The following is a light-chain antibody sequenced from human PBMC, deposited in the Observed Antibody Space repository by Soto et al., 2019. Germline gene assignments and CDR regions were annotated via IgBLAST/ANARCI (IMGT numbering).Light chain of an antibody. V-gene: IGKV3-20*01. CDR3: QQYGGSPRT. CDR2: GAS. J-gene: IGKJ1*01. CDR1: QSISTSS. Sequence: VRTQSPASLAVSLGERATLNCRASQSISTSSLAWYQQKRGQAPRLLIHGASSRATGIPDRFSGSGSGTDFTLTISRLEPEDFAVYYCQQYGGSPRTFGQGTKVDI.